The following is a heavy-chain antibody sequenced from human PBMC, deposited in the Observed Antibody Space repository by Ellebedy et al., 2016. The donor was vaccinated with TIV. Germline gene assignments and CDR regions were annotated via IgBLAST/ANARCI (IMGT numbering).Heavy chain of an antibody. CDR2: ISAYNGNT. J-gene: IGHJ5*02. V-gene: IGHV1-18*01. D-gene: IGHD3-10*01. CDR1: GYSFIDYG. Sequence: AASVKVSCKSSGYSFIDYGITWVRQAPGQGLEWMGWISAYNGNTNYAQKLQGRVTMTTDTSTSTAYMELRSLRSDDTAVYYCAREGKGFDPWGQGTLVTVSS. CDR3: AREGKGFDP.